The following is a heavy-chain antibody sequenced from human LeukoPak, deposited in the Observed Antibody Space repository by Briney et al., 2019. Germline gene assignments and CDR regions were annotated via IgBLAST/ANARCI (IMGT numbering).Heavy chain of an antibody. D-gene: IGHD2-15*01. Sequence: VASVKVSCKASGGTFSSYAISWVRQAPGQGLEWMGWINPNSGGTNYAQKFQGRVTMTRDTSISTAYMELSRLRSDDTAVYYCARGYCSGGSCYSAFVGALYNWLDPWGQGTLVTVSS. V-gene: IGHV1-2*02. CDR2: INPNSGGT. J-gene: IGHJ5*02. CDR3: ARGYCSGGSCYSAFVGALYNWLDP. CDR1: GGTFSSYA.